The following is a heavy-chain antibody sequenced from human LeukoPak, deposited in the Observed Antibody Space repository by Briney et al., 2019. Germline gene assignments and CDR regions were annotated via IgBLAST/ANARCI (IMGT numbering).Heavy chain of an antibody. J-gene: IGHJ3*01. CDR3: ARDVEGGTFDV. CDR2: IDQSGGRN. CDR1: GFTFSRFW. Sequence: GGSLRLSCAASGFTFSRFWLNWVRQAPGRGLEWVANIDQSGGRNNDVDSVKGRFTISRDNAKNSLFLEMSSLGADDTAVYFCARDVEGGTFDVWGQGTTVTVSS. V-gene: IGHV3-7*05.